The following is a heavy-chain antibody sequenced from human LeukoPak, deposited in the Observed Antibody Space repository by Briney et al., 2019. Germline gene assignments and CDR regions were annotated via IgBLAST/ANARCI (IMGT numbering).Heavy chain of an antibody. CDR2: ISGSSSYI. V-gene: IGHV3-21*01. D-gene: IGHD2-2*01. Sequence: GGSLRLSCAASGFTFRTYSMTWVRQAPGKGLEWVSSISGSSSYIHYADSVKGRCTISRDNAKNSVYLQMNSLRADDTAVYYCARPSVLGPDTDYWGQGALVTVSS. J-gene: IGHJ4*02. CDR1: GFTFRTYS. CDR3: ARPSVLGPDTDY.